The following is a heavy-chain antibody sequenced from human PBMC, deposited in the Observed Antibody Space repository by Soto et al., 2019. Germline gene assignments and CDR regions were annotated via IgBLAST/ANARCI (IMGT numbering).Heavy chain of an antibody. J-gene: IGHJ4*02. Sequence: ASVXVSCKASGYTFTSYDINWVRQATGQGFEWMGWMNPNSGNTGYAQKFQGRVTMTRDTSITTAYMELSSLRSEDTAVYYCAKDGSHFAYPYYFDYWGQGTLVTVSS. V-gene: IGHV1-8*01. CDR2: MNPNSGNT. CDR3: AKDGSHFAYPYYFDY. CDR1: GYTFTSYD. D-gene: IGHD3-3*02.